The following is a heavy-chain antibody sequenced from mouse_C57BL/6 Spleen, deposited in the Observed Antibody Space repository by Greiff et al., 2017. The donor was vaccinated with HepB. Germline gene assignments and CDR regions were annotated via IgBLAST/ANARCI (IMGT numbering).Heavy chain of an antibody. Sequence: VQLQQPGAELVRPGTSVKLSCKASGYTFTSYWMHWVKQRPGQGLEWIGVIDPSDSYTNYNQKFKGKATLTVDTSSSTAYMQLSSLTSEDSAVYYCARRGIYYGNYDYFDYWGQGTTLTVSS. CDR1: GYTFTSYW. CDR2: IDPSDSYT. V-gene: IGHV1-59*01. D-gene: IGHD2-1*01. J-gene: IGHJ2*01. CDR3: ARRGIYYGNYDYFDY.